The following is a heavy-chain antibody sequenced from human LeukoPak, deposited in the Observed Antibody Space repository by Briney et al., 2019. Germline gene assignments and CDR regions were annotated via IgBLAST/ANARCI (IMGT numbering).Heavy chain of an antibody. CDR1: GGSIRSYY. D-gene: IGHD4-17*01. Sequence: PSETLSLTCTVSGGSIRSYYWSWIRQPPGKGLEWIGYIHYSGVTNYNPSLKSRVTFSVDTSKSQFSLKLSSVTAADTAVYYCATSGATTATTWGGNWFDPWGQGALVTVSS. V-gene: IGHV4-59*01. J-gene: IGHJ5*02. CDR2: IHYSGVT. CDR3: ATSGATTATTWGGNWFDP.